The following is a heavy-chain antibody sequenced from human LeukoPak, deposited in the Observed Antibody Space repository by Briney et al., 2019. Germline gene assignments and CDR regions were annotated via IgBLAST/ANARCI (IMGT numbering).Heavy chain of an antibody. J-gene: IGHJ5*02. CDR2: IYHSGST. D-gene: IGHD6-13*01. Sequence: PSETLSLTCAVSGGSISSSNWWSWVRQPPGKGLEWIGEIYHSGSTNYNPSLKSRVTISVDTSKNQFSLKLTSVTATDTAVYYCARRHSSSLLGWFDPWGQGTLVTVSS. V-gene: IGHV4-4*02. CDR3: ARRHSSSLLGWFDP. CDR1: GGSISSSNW.